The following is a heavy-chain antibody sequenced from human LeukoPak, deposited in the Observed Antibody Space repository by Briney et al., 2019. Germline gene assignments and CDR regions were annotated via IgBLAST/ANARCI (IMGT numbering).Heavy chain of an antibody. J-gene: IGHJ4*02. V-gene: IGHV4-34*01. D-gene: IGHD2-15*01. CDR3: AREGSHHALYY. Sequence: PSETLSLTCAVYGGSFSGYYWSWIRQPPGKGLEWIGEINHSGSTNYNPSLKSRVTISVDTSKNQFSLKLSSVTAADTAVYYCAREGSHHALYYWGQGTLVTVSS. CDR2: INHSGST. CDR1: GGSFSGYY.